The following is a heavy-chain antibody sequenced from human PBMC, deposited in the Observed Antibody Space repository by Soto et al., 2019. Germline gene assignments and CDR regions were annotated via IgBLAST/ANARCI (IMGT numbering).Heavy chain of an antibody. CDR2: ISYDGSNK. D-gene: IGHD6-13*01. CDR1: GFTFSSYA. CDR3: ARDSQLVWGLFHAFDI. Sequence: GGSLRLSCAASGFTFSSYAMHWVRQAPGKGLEWVAVISYDGSNKYYADSVKGRFTISRDNSKNTLYLQMNSLRAEDTAVYYCARDSQLVWGLFHAFDIWGQGTMVTVSS. V-gene: IGHV3-30-3*01. J-gene: IGHJ3*02.